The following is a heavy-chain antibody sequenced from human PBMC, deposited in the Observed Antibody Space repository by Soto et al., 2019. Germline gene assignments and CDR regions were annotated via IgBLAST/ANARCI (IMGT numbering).Heavy chain of an antibody. Sequence: QVQLVESGGGVVQPGRSLRLSCAASGFTFSSYAMHWVRQAPGKGLEWVAVISYDGSNKYYADSVKGRFTISRDNSKNTLYLKMNSLRDEDTAVYYCARGEWELDYWGQGTLVTVSS. D-gene: IGHD1-26*01. CDR1: GFTFSSYA. CDR3: ARGEWELDY. CDR2: ISYDGSNK. J-gene: IGHJ4*02. V-gene: IGHV3-30-3*01.